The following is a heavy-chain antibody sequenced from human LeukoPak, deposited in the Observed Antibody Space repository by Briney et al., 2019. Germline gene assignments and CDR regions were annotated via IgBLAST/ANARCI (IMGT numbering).Heavy chain of an antibody. J-gene: IGHJ4*02. CDR2: LHADGIER. CDR3: ARGGYSFDY. CDR1: GFTLSGYW. Sequence: GGSQRLSCAASGFTLSGYWMSWVRQAPGKGLEWVARLHADGIERYYVDPVKGRFTISRDNAKNSLHLQMYSLRLDDTAVYYCARGGYSFDYLGQGTLVTVSS. D-gene: IGHD5-12*01. V-gene: IGHV3-7*01.